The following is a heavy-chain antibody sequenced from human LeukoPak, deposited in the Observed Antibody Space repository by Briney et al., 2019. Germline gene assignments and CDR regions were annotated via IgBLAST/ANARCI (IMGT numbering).Heavy chain of an antibody. J-gene: IGHJ4*02. D-gene: IGHD3-22*01. Sequence: PSETMSLTCTVSGGSISSYYWSWIRQSPGKGLEWVGYIDYGGTTNYNPSLKSRVTISVDMSKTQLSLKLSSATAADTAVYYCASGTGSGYVFDYWGQGTLVTVSS. CDR2: IDYGGTT. CDR1: GGSISSYY. CDR3: ASGTGSGYVFDY. V-gene: IGHV4-59*01.